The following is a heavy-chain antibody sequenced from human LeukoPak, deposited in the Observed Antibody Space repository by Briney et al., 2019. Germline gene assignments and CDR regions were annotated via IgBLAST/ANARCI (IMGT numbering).Heavy chain of an antibody. D-gene: IGHD6-19*01. V-gene: IGHV3-30-3*01. Sequence: PGGSLRLSCAASGFAFFNYAMQWVRQAPGKGLEWVAITSYDGRDKYYAESVKGRFTISRDNSKNTLNLQMNTLRTEDTAVYYCARDMYGSGWYGGMDVWGQGTTVTVSS. CDR2: TSYDGRDK. J-gene: IGHJ6*02. CDR3: ARDMYGSGWYGGMDV. CDR1: GFAFFNYA.